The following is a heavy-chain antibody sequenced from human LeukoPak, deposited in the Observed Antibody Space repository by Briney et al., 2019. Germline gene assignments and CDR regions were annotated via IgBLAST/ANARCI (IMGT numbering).Heavy chain of an antibody. CDR1: GFTFSSYG. Sequence: GRSLRLSCAASGFTFSSYGMHWVRQAPAKGLEWVAVIWYDGSNTYYADSVKGRFTISRDNSKNTLYLQMNSLRAEDTAVYYCAKDNSGWLDYWGQRTLVTVSS. CDR2: IWYDGSNT. CDR3: AKDNSGWLDY. V-gene: IGHV3-33*06. J-gene: IGHJ4*02. D-gene: IGHD6-19*01.